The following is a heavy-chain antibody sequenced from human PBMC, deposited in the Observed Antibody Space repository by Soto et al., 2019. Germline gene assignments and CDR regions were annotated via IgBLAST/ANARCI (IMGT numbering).Heavy chain of an antibody. D-gene: IGHD3-10*01. Sequence: GGSLRLSCAASGFTCSNYGMHWVRQAPGKGLEWVAITWYDGSKEYYADPVRGRFTISRDSSRKTLHLQMNSLRDEDTAVYYCARDRYGDHHGVDVWGQGPTVTVPS. CDR2: TWYDGSKE. CDR3: ARDRYGDHHGVDV. CDR1: GFTCSNYG. J-gene: IGHJ6*02. V-gene: IGHV3-33*01.